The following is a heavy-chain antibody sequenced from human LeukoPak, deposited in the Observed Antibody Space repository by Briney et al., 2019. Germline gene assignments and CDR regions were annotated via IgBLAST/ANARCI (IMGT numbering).Heavy chain of an antibody. CDR2: ISPKSGAT. Sequence: APVKVSCKASGYTFRDNHMYWIRQAPGQGLECMGWISPKSGATNYAQKFQGRLTMTVDTSISTGYMELSSLRSDDTAIYFCARELGRNAFDVWGHGTLVTVSS. V-gene: IGHV1-2*02. J-gene: IGHJ3*01. D-gene: IGHD3-10*01. CDR3: ARELGRNAFDV. CDR1: GYTFRDNH.